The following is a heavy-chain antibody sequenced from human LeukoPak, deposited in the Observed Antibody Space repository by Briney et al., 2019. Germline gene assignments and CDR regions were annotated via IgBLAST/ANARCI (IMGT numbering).Heavy chain of an antibody. D-gene: IGHD5/OR15-5a*01. CDR3: ARSKISCYYYYGMDV. CDR2: INHSGST. V-gene: IGHV4-34*01. Sequence: SETLSLTCAVYGGSFSGYYWSWIRQPPVKGLEWIGEINHSGSTNYNPSLKSRVTISVDTSKNQFSLKLSSVTAADTAVYYCARSKISCYYYYGMDVWGQGTTVTVSS. CDR1: GGSFSGYY. J-gene: IGHJ6*02.